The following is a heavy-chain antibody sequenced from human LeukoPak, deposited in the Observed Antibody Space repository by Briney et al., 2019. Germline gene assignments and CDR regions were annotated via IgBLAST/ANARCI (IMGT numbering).Heavy chain of an antibody. V-gene: IGHV3-7*01. CDR2: IKQDGSQK. J-gene: IGHJ4*02. CDR1: GFTFTNYW. CDR3: ARVCSSTSCYLGVRGDY. D-gene: IGHD2-2*01. Sequence: PGGSLRLSCVASGFTFTNYWMNWVRQAPGKGLEWVASIKQDGSQKSYVDSVKGRFTISRDNAKNSLSLQMDSLRGEDTAVYYCARVCSSTSCYLGVRGDYWGQGTLVTVSS.